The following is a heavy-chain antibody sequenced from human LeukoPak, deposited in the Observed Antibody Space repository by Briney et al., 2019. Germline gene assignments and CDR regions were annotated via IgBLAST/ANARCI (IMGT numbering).Heavy chain of an antibody. CDR3: ARAKYSSGWSPSGAFDI. D-gene: IGHD6-19*01. Sequence: GGSLRLSCAASGFTFSSYSMNWVRQAPGKGLEWVSYISSSSSTVYYADSVKGRFTISRDNAKNSLYLQMNSLRAEDTAVYYCARAKYSSGWSPSGAFDIWGQGTMVTVSS. J-gene: IGHJ3*02. CDR2: ISSSSSTV. V-gene: IGHV3-48*01. CDR1: GFTFSSYS.